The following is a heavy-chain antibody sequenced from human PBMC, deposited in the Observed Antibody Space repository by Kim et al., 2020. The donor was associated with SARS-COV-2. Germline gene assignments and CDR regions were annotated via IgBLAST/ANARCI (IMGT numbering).Heavy chain of an antibody. CDR1: GYTFTSYG. CDR2: ISAYNGNT. CDR3: ARDGVWFGVPENYYYGMDV. D-gene: IGHD3-10*01. J-gene: IGHJ6*02. V-gene: IGHV1-18*01. Sequence: ASVKVSCKASGYTFTSYGISWVRQAPGQGLEWMGWISAYNGNTNYAQKLQGRVTMTTDTSTSTAYMELRSLRSDDTAVYYCARDGVWFGVPENYYYGMDVWGQGTTVTVSS.